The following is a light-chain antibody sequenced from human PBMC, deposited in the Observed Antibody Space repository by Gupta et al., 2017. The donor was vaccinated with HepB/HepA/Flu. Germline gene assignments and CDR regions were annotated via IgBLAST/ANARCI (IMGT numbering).Light chain of an antibody. V-gene: IGLV2-14*01. Sequence: QSALTQPASVSGSPGQSITISCTGTSSDVGGYNYVSWYQQHPGKAPKHMIYDVSNRPSGVSNRFSGSKSGNTASLTISGLQAEDEADYYCSSYTSSSPLVFGTGTKVTVL. CDR3: SSYTSSSPLV. CDR2: DVS. J-gene: IGLJ1*01. CDR1: SSDVGGYNY.